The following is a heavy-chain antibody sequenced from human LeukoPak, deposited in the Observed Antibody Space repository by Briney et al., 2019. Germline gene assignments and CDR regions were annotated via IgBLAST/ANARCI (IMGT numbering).Heavy chain of an antibody. D-gene: IGHD4-17*01. CDR3: AKDRFGDPHPFSDY. Sequence: GGSLRLSCAASGFTFSSYAMHWVRQAPGKGLEWVAVISYDGSNKYYADSVKGRFTISRDNSKNTLYLQMNSLRAEDTAVYYCAKDRFGDPHPFSDYWGQGTLVTVSS. CDR2: ISYDGSNK. CDR1: GFTFSSYA. J-gene: IGHJ4*02. V-gene: IGHV3-30*04.